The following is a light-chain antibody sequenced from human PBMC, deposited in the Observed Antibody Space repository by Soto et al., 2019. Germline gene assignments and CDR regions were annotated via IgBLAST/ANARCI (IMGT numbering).Light chain of an antibody. J-gene: IGLJ2*01. CDR2: GVT. Sequence: QSVLTQPASVSGSPGQSITISCTGTCSDVGTYNYVSWYQQHPGKAPKLIIYGVTNRPSGVSNRFSGSKSGNTASLTISGLQAEDEAGYYCSSYTSSAFVVFGGGTKLTVL. V-gene: IGLV2-14*01. CDR1: CSDVGTYNY. CDR3: SSYTSSAFVV.